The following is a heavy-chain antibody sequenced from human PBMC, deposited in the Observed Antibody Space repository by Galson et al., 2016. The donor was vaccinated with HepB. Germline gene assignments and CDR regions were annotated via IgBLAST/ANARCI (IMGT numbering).Heavy chain of an antibody. CDR2: ISPDNGDT. J-gene: IGHJ5*02. V-gene: IGHV1-18*01. Sequence: QSGAEVKKPGASVKVSCKTSGYTFTSYAISWVRQAPGQGFEWMGWISPDNGDTAIAQRFQGRVTLTTATSTKTAHMELTSLSSDDTAVYYCARSLDYCIDPTWYWVSWGQGTLVTVSS. D-gene: IGHD2-15*01. CDR1: GYTFTSYA. CDR3: ARSLDYCIDPTWYWVS.